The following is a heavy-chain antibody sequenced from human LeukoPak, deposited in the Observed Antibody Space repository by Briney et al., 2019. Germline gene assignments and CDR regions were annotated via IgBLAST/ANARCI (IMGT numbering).Heavy chain of an antibody. CDR2: INPSGGTT. D-gene: IGHD3-22*01. Sequence: ASVKVSCKASGYTLTSYYMHWVRQAPGQGLEWMGIINPSGGTTSYAQKFQGRVTMTRDTSTSTVYMELSSLRSEDTAVYYCARGAYYYDSSGLRSFVNYWGQGTLATVSS. CDR3: ARGAYYYDSSGLRSFVNY. J-gene: IGHJ4*02. CDR1: GYTLTSYY. V-gene: IGHV1-46*01.